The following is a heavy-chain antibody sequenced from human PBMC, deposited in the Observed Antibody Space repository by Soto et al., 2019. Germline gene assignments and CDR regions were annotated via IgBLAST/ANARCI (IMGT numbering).Heavy chain of an antibody. CDR2: IYPGDSDT. D-gene: IGHD3-22*01. J-gene: IGHJ4*02. Sequence: WVGRMIKIPGKGLVWMGIIYPGDSDTRYSPSFQGQVTISADKSISTAYLQWSSLKAPDTAMYYCARHYDSSGYTSAGLRLDYWGQGTLVTVSS. CDR1: W. CDR3: ARHYDSSGYTSAGLRLDY. V-gene: IGHV5-51*01.